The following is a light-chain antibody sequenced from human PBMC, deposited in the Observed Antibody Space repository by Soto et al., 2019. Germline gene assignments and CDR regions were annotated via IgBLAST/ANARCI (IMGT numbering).Light chain of an antibody. CDR1: SGDIGGFGL. V-gene: IGLV2-23*02. CDR3: CSYANGNTLL. CDR2: EVT. J-gene: IGLJ2*01. Sequence: QSVLTQPASVSGSPGQSITISCTGTSGDIGGFGLVSWHQQYPGKAPKVMIYEVTRRPSGVSNRFSGSKSGNTASLTISGLQTEDDSHYYCCSYANGNTLLFGGGTQLTVL.